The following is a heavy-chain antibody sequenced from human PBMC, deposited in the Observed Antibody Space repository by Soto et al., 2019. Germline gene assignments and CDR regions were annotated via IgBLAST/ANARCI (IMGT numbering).Heavy chain of an antibody. CDR2: INSDGTRA. D-gene: IGHD2-15*01. CDR3: ARDRGYDAHDYYYNAMDV. Sequence: GGSLRLSCAASGFTFSNYWMYWVRQVPGKGLVWVSRINSDGTRAAYGDSVKGRFTISRDNAKNSLYLQMNSLGVEDTAVYYCARDRGYDAHDYYYNAMDVWGQGTTVTVS. CDR1: GFTFSNYW. V-gene: IGHV3-74*01. J-gene: IGHJ6*02.